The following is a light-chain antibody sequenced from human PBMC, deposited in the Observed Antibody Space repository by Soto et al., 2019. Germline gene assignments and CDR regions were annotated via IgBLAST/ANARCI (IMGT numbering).Light chain of an antibody. Sequence: EIVLTQSPGTLSLSPGEIDTLSCRASQNLGTLYLAWFQQKSGQAPRLLIYSASRRATGIPDRFTGSGSGTDFTLTISSLEPEDFAVYYCQQRSNWPLITFGQGTRLEIK. CDR3: QQRSNWPLIT. J-gene: IGKJ5*01. V-gene: IGKV3-11*01. CDR1: QNLGTLY. CDR2: SAS.